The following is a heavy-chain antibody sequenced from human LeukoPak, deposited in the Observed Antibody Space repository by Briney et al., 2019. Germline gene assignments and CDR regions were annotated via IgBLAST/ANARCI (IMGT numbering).Heavy chain of an antibody. Sequence: SQTLSLTCAISGDSVSSNSAAWNWIRQSPSRGLELLGRTYYRSKWYNDYAVSVKSRITINPDTSKNQFSLQLNSVTPEDTAVYYCARGEGYSSGWYYWFDPWGQGTLVTVSS. J-gene: IGHJ5*02. CDR2: TYYRSKWYN. D-gene: IGHD6-19*01. CDR1: GDSVSSNSAA. V-gene: IGHV6-1*01. CDR3: ARGEGYSSGWYYWFDP.